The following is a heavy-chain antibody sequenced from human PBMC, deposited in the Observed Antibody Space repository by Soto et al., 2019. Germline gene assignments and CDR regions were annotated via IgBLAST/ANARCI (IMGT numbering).Heavy chain of an antibody. J-gene: IGHJ3*02. D-gene: IGHD3-10*01. CDR3: AKEANLPVLLWFGESDGDGFDI. CDR2: ISYDGSNK. Sequence: QVQLVESGGGVVQPGRSLRLSCAASGFTFSSYGMHWVRQAPGKGLEWVAVISYDGSNKYYADSVKGRFTISRDNSKNTLYLQMNSLRAEDTAVYYCAKEANLPVLLWFGESDGDGFDIWGQGTMVTVSS. V-gene: IGHV3-30*18. CDR1: GFTFSSYG.